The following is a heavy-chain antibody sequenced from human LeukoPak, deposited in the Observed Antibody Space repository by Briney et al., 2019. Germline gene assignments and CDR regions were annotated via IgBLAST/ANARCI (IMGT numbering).Heavy chain of an antibody. CDR2: MRYDGSNK. CDR1: GFIFRNYG. V-gene: IGHV3-30*02. D-gene: IGHD4/OR15-4a*01. J-gene: IGHJ4*02. Sequence: GGSLRLSCVASGFIFRNYGMHWVRQAPGKGLEWVAFMRYDGSNKYYADSVQGRFTISRDNSKNALYLQMNSLTAEDTAVYYCVKDGGVLYGADYWGQGTLVTVSS. CDR3: VKDGGVLYGADY.